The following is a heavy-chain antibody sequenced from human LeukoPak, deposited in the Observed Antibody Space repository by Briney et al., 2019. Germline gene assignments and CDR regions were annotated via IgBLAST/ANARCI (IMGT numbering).Heavy chain of an antibody. CDR3: ARDFKEGFFDY. CDR1: GFTFSNYW. V-gene: IGHV3-74*01. J-gene: IGHJ4*02. CDR2: IRHDAGVT. Sequence: GGSLRLSCAASGFTFSNYWMHWVRQAPGKGLVWVSRIRHDAGVTTYADSVKGRFTISRDNAKNSPYLQMNSLRAEDTAVYYCARDFKEGFFDYWGQGTLVTVSS.